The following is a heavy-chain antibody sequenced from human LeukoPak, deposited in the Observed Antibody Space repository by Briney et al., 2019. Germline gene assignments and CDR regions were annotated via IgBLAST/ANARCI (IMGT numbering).Heavy chain of an antibody. CDR1: GFTVSSNY. V-gene: IGHV3-66*01. Sequence: GGSLRLSCAASGFTVSSNYMSWVRQAPGKGLEWVSVIYSGGSTYYADSVKGRFTISRDNAKNSLYLQMNSLRAEDTAVYYCASSRLSSSMDVWGQGTTVTVSS. J-gene: IGHJ6*02. CDR3: ASSRLSSSMDV. CDR2: IYSGGST. D-gene: IGHD3-16*02.